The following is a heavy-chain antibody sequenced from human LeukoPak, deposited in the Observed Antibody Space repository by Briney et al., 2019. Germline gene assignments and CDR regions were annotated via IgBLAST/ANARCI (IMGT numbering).Heavy chain of an antibody. V-gene: IGHV4-59*01. CDR2: AYYSGST. CDR3: ARVAWDFGLAYFDE. J-gene: IGHJ4*02. D-gene: IGHD3/OR15-3a*01. CDR1: RGSISRYY. Sequence: SETLSLTCTVSRGSISRYYWLWIRQPPGKGLEWIGYAYYSGSTNYNSSLKSRLTISIDTSKNQFSLKLSSVTGEEFALYYFARVAWDFGLAYFDEWGQGTLVTVSS.